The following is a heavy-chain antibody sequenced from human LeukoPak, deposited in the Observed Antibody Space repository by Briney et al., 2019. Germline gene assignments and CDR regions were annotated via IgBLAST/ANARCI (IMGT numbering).Heavy chain of an antibody. CDR1: XFIXSDYY. CDR2: ISSSGGTI. D-gene: IGHD3-16*01. J-gene: IGHJ4*02. CDR3: AREARWVDY. Sequence: GSXXLXCXAXXFIXSDYYMTWIRQAPGKGLEWVSYISSSGGTIYYADSVKGRFTISRDNAKNSLYLQMNNLRVEDTAVYYCAREARWVDYWGQGTLVTVSS. V-gene: IGHV3-11*01.